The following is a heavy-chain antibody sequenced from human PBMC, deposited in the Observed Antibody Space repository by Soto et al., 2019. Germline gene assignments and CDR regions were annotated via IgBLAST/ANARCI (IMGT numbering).Heavy chain of an antibody. CDR1: GGTFSSYA. CDR3: ARSRIAVAGTKWYGAFDI. V-gene: IGHV1-69*01. CDR2: IIPIFGTA. J-gene: IGHJ3*02. D-gene: IGHD6-19*01. Sequence: QVQLVQSGAEVKKPGSSVKVSCKASGGTFSSYAISWVRQAPGQGLEWMGGIIPIFGTANYAQTFQGRVKITAKESTSTAYMELSSVRSADTAVYYCARSRIAVAGTKWYGAFDICGEGRMVTVSS.